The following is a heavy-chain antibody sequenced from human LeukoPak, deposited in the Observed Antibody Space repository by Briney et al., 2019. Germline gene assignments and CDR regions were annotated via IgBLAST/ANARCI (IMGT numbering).Heavy chain of an antibody. V-gene: IGHV1-69*13. CDR1: GGTFSSYA. CDR2: IIPIFGTA. Sequence: GASVKVSCKASGGTFSSYAISWVRQAPGEELEWTGGIIPIFGTANYAQKFQGRVTITADESTSTAYMELSSLRSEDTAVYYCARERTSSSWYDYYYGMDVWGQGTTVTVSS. D-gene: IGHD6-13*01. CDR3: ARERTSSSWYDYYYGMDV. J-gene: IGHJ6*02.